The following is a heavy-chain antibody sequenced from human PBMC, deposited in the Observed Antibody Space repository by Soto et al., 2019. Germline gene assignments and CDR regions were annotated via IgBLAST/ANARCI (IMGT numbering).Heavy chain of an antibody. V-gene: IGHV3-30-3*01. CDR1: GFTFSSYA. CDR3: ARAHMIVGAFDI. D-gene: IGHD3-22*01. J-gene: IGHJ3*02. Sequence: PGGSLRLSCAASGFTFSSYAMHWVRQAPGKGLEWVAVISYDGSNKYYADSVKGRFTISRDNSKNTLYLQMNSLRAEDTAVYYCARAHMIVGAFDIWGQGTMVTVS. CDR2: ISYDGSNK.